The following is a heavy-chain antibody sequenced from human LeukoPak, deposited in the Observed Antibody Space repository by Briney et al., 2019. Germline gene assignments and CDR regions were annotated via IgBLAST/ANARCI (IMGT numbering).Heavy chain of an antibody. J-gene: IGHJ4*02. Sequence: ASVKVSCKVSGYTLTELSMHWVRQAPGKGLEWVGGFDPEDGETIYAQKFQGRVTMTEDTSTDTAYMEPSSLRSEDTAVYYCATPPMVGAKGDYWGQGTLVTVSS. D-gene: IGHD1-26*01. V-gene: IGHV1-24*01. CDR3: ATPPMVGAKGDY. CDR1: GYTLTELS. CDR2: FDPEDGET.